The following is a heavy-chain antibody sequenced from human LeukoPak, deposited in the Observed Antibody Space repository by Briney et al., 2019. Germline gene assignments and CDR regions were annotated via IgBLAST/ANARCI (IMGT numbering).Heavy chain of an antibody. Sequence: SETLSLTCAASGGSISSTNWWSWVRQPPGKGLEWIGEISHSGSTNYNPSLKSRVTISVDKSKNQFSLKLSSVTAADTAVYYCARVAYSSGWYCDYWGQGTLVTVSS. CDR1: GGSISSTNW. D-gene: IGHD6-19*01. CDR3: ARVAYSSGWYCDY. V-gene: IGHV4-4*02. J-gene: IGHJ4*02. CDR2: ISHSGST.